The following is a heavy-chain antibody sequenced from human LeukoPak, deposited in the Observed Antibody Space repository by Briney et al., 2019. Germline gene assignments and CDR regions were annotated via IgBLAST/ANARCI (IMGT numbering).Heavy chain of an antibody. D-gene: IGHD3-10*01. CDR2: IFTDGHHT. J-gene: IGHJ4*02. V-gene: IGHV3-23*01. CDR1: GFTFRKHA. Sequence: GGPLRLSCAASGFTFRKHAMSWVRQAPGKGLEWVSSIFTDGHHTYNADSVKGRFTISRDNSKNTLFLQMNSLRAEDTAVYYCARSGSHFDYWGQGTLVAVSS. CDR3: ARSGSHFDY.